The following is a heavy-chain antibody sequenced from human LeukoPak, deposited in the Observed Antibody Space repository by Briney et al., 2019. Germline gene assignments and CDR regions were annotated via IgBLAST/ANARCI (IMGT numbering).Heavy chain of an antibody. Sequence: PSETLSLTCTVSGGSISSYYWSWIRQPPGKGLEWIGYIYYSGSTNYNPSLKSRVTISVDTSKSQFSLKLSSVTAADTAVYYCARFNWNGEMAFDIWGQGTMVTVSS. D-gene: IGHD1-1*01. J-gene: IGHJ3*02. V-gene: IGHV4-59*01. CDR2: IYYSGST. CDR3: ARFNWNGEMAFDI. CDR1: GGSISSYY.